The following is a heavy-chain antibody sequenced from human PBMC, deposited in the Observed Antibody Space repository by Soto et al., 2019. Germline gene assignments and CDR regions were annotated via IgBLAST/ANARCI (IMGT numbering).Heavy chain of an antibody. J-gene: IGHJ5*02. Sequence: RGESLKISCKGSGYSFTSYWIGRVRQMPGKGLEWMGIIYPGDSDTRYSPSFQGQVTISADKSISTAYLQWSSLKASDTAMYYCARPAYGSSGYSGWFDPWGQGTLVTVSS. CDR3: ARPAYGSSGYSGWFDP. D-gene: IGHD3-22*01. V-gene: IGHV5-51*01. CDR1: GYSFTSYW. CDR2: IYPGDSDT.